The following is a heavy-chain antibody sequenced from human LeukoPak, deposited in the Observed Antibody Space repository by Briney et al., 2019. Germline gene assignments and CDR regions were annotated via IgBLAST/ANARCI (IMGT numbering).Heavy chain of an antibody. J-gene: IGHJ4*02. CDR3: AKGATFDY. CDR1: GFTFSSYG. CDR2: ISYDGSNK. V-gene: IGHV3-30*18. Sequence: GGSLRLSCAASGFTFSSYGMHWVRQAPGKGLEWVAVISYDGSNKYYADSVKGRYTISRDNSKNTLYLQMNSLRAEDTAVYYCAKGATFDYWGQGTLVTVSS. D-gene: IGHD1-26*01.